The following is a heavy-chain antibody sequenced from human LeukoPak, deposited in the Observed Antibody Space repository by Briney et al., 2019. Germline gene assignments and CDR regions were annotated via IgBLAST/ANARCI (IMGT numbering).Heavy chain of an antibody. D-gene: IGHD2-2*01. J-gene: IGHJ4*02. CDR2: ISGSGGSP. CDR3: AKRRGEVPTASLDY. Sequence: GGSLRLSCAASGFTFDDYAMSWVRQAPGKGLEWVSGISGSGGSPSYADSVKGRFTISRDNSKNTLYLRMNSLRAEDTAMYYCAKRRGEVPTASLDYWGQGTLVTVSS. CDR1: GFTFDDYA. V-gene: IGHV3-23*01.